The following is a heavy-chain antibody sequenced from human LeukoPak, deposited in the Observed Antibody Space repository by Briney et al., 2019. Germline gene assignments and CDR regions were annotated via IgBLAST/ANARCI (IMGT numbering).Heavy chain of an antibody. Sequence: GGSLRLSCAASGFTFSSYSMNWVRQAPGKGLEWVARIASDGSNEDYADSVKGRFTISRDNSKNTLFLQINSLTSEDTAVYYCARDGDYSHGYGKDYWGQGTQVTVSS. CDR3: ARDGDYSHGYGKDY. V-gene: IGHV3-30*03. CDR2: IASDGSNE. D-gene: IGHD5-18*01. J-gene: IGHJ4*02. CDR1: GFTFSSYS.